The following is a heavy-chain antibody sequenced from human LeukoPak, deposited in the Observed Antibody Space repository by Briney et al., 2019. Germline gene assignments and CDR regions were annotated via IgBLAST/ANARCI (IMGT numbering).Heavy chain of an antibody. CDR2: VNSDGNIT. J-gene: IGHJ3*02. D-gene: IGHD3-10*02. CDR1: GFTFSSYC. Sequence: GGSLRLSCAASGFTFSSYCMHWVRQAPGKGLAWLSRVNSDGNITTYADSVRGRFTVSRDNAKNTLYLQMNSLRAEDTAVYYCARRGLVPAFDIWGQGTTVIVTS. CDR3: ARRGLVPAFDI. V-gene: IGHV3-74*01.